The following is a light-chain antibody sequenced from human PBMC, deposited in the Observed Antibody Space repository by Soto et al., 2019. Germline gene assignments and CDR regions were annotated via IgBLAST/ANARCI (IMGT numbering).Light chain of an antibody. CDR3: QQRSNWPPLIT. CDR1: QSVSSSY. CDR2: GAS. V-gene: IGKV3D-20*02. Sequence: EIVLTQSPGTLSLSPGERVILSCRASQSVSSSYLAWYQQKPGQAPRLLIYGASSRATGIPDRFSGSGSGTDFTLTISSLEPEDFAVYYCQQRSNWPPLITFGQGTRLEI. J-gene: IGKJ5*01.